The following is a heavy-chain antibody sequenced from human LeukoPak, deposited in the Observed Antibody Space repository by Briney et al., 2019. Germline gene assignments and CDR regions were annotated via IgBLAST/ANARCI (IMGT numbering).Heavy chain of an antibody. D-gene: IGHD3-10*01. Sequence: SVKVSCKASGGTFISYAISWVRQARGQGLEWMGGIIPNFCTANYAQKFQGRVMITADKTTSTAYMELSSLRSEDTAVYYCARVLNRAITMVRGVINPAGVAATYYYYFYMDVWGKGTTVTVSS. CDR1: GGTFISYA. CDR3: ARVLNRAITMVRGVINPAGVAATYYYYFYMDV. V-gene: IGHV1-69*06. CDR2: IIPNFCTA. J-gene: IGHJ6*03.